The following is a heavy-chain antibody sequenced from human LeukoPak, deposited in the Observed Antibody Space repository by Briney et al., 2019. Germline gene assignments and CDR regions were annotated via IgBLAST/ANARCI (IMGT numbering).Heavy chain of an antibody. CDR3: ARKSGGSYFDY. J-gene: IGHJ4*02. CDR1: GGSFSGYY. Sequence: SETLSLTCAVYGGSFSGYYWSWIRQPPGKGLEWIGEINHSGSTNYNPSLKSRVTISVDTSKNQFSLKLSSVTAADTAVCYCARKSGGSYFDYWGQGTLVTVSS. D-gene: IGHD3-10*01. CDR2: INHSGST. V-gene: IGHV4-34*01.